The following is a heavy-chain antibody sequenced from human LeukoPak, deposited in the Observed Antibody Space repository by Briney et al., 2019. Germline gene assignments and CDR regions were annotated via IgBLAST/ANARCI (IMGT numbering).Heavy chain of an antibody. CDR3: ASSIRYYDFWSGYYTSYYFDY. CDR2: IYPGGSDT. J-gene: IGHJ4*02. CDR1: GYSLTSYW. Sequence: GESLKISCKGSGYSLTSYWIGWVRQMPGKGLEWMGIIYPGGSDTRYSPSFQGQVTISADKSISTAYLQWSSLKASDTAMYYCASSIRYYDFWSGYYTSYYFDYWGQGTLVTVSS. V-gene: IGHV5-51*01. D-gene: IGHD3-3*01.